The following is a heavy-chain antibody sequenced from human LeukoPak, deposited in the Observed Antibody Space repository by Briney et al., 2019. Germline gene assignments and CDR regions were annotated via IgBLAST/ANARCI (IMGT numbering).Heavy chain of an antibody. CDR1: GYTFTSYG. Sequence: ASVKVSCKASGYTFTSYGISWVRQAPGQGLEWMGWISAYNGNTNYAQKLQGRVTMTTDTSTSTAYMELRSLRSDDTAVYYCASQGYCSGGSCYRSYYYYYGMDVWGQGTTVTVSS. CDR2: ISAYNGNT. D-gene: IGHD2-15*01. J-gene: IGHJ6*02. CDR3: ASQGYCSGGSCYRSYYYYYGMDV. V-gene: IGHV1-18*01.